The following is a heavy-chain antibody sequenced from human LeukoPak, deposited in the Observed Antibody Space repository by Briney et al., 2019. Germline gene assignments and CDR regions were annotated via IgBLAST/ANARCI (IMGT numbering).Heavy chain of an antibody. D-gene: IGHD3-16*01. CDR1: GFTFSSHN. CDR3: ARDRGAVGGLLSYHFYYMDV. V-gene: IGHV3-48*01. Sequence: PGGSLRLSCAASGFTFSSHNMNWFRQAPGRGLEWISYITTGSSTIKYAEYVKGRLTISSDNTTSSLYLQMNSMRAEDTAVYYCARDRGAVGGLLSYHFYYMDVWGKGTPVTVS. CDR2: ITTGSSTI. J-gene: IGHJ6*03.